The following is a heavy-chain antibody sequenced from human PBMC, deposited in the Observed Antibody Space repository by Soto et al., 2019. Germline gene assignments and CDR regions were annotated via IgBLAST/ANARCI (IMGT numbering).Heavy chain of an antibody. D-gene: IGHD3-10*01. V-gene: IGHV4-31*03. J-gene: IGHJ4*02. CDR2: IYNSGST. CDR3: ASEVWFGESRTFDY. CDR1: GGSISSGGYY. Sequence: SETLSLTCTVSGGSISSGGYYWSWIRQHPGKGLEWIGYIYNSGSTYYNPSLKSRVTISVDTSKNQFSLKLSSVTAADTAVYYCASEVWFGESRTFDYWGQGTLVTV.